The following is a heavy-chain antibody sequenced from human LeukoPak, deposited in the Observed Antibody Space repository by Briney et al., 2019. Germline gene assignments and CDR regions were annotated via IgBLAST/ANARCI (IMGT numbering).Heavy chain of an antibody. CDR3: ARVPKSSYGDPRPSYFDY. D-gene: IGHD4-17*01. V-gene: IGHV3-53*01. J-gene: IGHJ4*02. Sequence: GGSLRLSCAASGFTVSSNYMSWVRQAPGKGLEWVSVIYSGGSTYYADSVKGRFTISRDNSKNTLYLQMNSLRAEDTAVYYCARVPKSSYGDPRPSYFDYWGQGTLVTVSS. CDR1: GFTVSSNY. CDR2: IYSGGST.